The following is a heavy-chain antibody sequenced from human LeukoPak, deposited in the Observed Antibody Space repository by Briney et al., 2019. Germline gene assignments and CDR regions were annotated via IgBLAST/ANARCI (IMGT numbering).Heavy chain of an antibody. CDR1: GFTVSSNY. Sequence: GGSLRLSCAASGFTVSSNYMSWVRQAPGKGLEWVSVIYSGGSTYYADSVKGRFTISRDNSKNTLYLQMNSLRAEDTAVYYCAREGGYYDSSGYYFLYWGQGTLVTVSS. CDR3: AREGGYYDSSGYYFLY. J-gene: IGHJ4*02. D-gene: IGHD3-22*01. CDR2: IYSGGST. V-gene: IGHV3-66*01.